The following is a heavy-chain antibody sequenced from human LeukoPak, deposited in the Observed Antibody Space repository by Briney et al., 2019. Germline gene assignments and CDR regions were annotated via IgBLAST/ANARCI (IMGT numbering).Heavy chain of an antibody. CDR3: AKGGQIAAAGPGFDY. Sequence: GGSLRLSCAASGFTFSSYGMNWVRQAPGKGLEWVSAISGSGGSTYYADSVKGRFTISRDNSKNTLYLQMNSLRAEDTAVYYCAKGGQIAAAGPGFDYWGQGTLVTVSS. CDR1: GFTFSSYG. CDR2: ISGSGGST. J-gene: IGHJ4*02. D-gene: IGHD6-13*01. V-gene: IGHV3-23*01.